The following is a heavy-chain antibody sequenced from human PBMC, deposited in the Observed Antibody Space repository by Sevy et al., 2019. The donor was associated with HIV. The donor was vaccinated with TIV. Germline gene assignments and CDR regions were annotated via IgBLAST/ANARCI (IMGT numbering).Heavy chain of an antibody. Sequence: SETLSLTCAVYGGSFSGYYWSWIRQPPGKGLEWIGEINHSGSTNYNPSLKSRVTISVDTSKNQFSLKLSSVTAADTAVYYCAREYGSGSLNWFDPWGQGTLVTVSS. CDR3: AREYGSGSLNWFDP. CDR1: GGSFSGYY. D-gene: IGHD3-10*01. J-gene: IGHJ5*02. V-gene: IGHV4-34*01. CDR2: INHSGST.